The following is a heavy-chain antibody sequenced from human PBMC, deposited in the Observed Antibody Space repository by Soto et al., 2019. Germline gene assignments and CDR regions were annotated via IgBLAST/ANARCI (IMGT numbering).Heavy chain of an antibody. CDR2: IYWDGDK. CDR3: IQSRCGGDCLQSYASYYYYGMDV. V-gene: IGHV2-5*02. Sequence: ESGPTLVNPTQTLTLTCTFSAFSLSTGGVGVGWIRQPPGKALEWLALIYWDGDKRYSPSLRSRLTITKDTSKNQVVLTMTNMDPVDTATYYCIQSRCGGDCLQSYASYYYYGMDVWGQGTTVTVSS. J-gene: IGHJ6*02. CDR1: AFSLSTGGVG. D-gene: IGHD2-21*02.